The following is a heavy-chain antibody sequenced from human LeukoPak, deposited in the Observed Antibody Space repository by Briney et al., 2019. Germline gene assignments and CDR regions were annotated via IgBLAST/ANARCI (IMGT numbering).Heavy chain of an antibody. D-gene: IGHD6-13*01. Sequence: GESLKISCKGSGYSFTSYWIGWVRQMPGKGLEWMVIIYPGDSDTRYSPSFQGQVTISADKSISTAYLQWSSLKASDTAMYYCARFTVAWAAADGSYYYMDVWGKGTTVTVSS. J-gene: IGHJ6*03. CDR3: ARFTVAWAAADGSYYYMDV. V-gene: IGHV5-51*01. CDR1: GYSFTSYW. CDR2: IYPGDSDT.